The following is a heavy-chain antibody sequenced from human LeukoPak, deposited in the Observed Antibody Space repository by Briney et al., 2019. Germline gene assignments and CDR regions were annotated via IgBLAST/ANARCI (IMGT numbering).Heavy chain of an antibody. Sequence: GGSLRLSCAASGFTFSSYAMSWVRQAPGKGLEWVANIKQDGSEKYYVDSVKGRFTISRDNAKSSLYLQMNSLRAEDTAVYYCARDILRDGYNDYWGQGTLVTVSS. CDR2: IKQDGSEK. V-gene: IGHV3-7*01. J-gene: IGHJ4*02. D-gene: IGHD5-24*01. CDR3: ARDILRDGYNDY. CDR1: GFTFSSYA.